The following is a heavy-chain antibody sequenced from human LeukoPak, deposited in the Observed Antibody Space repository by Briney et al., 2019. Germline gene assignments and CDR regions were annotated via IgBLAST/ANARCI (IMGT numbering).Heavy chain of an antibody. CDR1: GDRVSSNSAV. D-gene: IGHD6-13*01. J-gene: IGHJ6*03. CDR2: PYYRSKWYN. V-gene: IGHV6-1*01. CDR3: ARAGVQQSDYYYYYMDV. Sequence: SQTLSLTCAISGDRVSSNSAVWNWTSQPPSRALEGLGRPYYRSKWYNDYAVSVKSRITINPDTSKNQFSLQLNSVTPEDTAVYYCARAGVQQSDYYYYYMDVWGKGTTVTVSS.